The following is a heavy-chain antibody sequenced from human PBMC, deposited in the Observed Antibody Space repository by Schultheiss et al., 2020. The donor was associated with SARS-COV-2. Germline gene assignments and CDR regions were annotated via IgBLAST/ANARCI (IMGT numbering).Heavy chain of an antibody. D-gene: IGHD1-26*01. CDR3: AATPTDRGS. J-gene: IGHJ4*02. Sequence: GGSLRLSCKASGFTFSNSAVQWVRQARGQRLEYIGWIVVGSGYTSYAQKFQERVSITRDMSTSTAYMELSSLRSEDTAVYYCAATPTDRGSWGQGTLVTVSS. V-gene: IGHV1-58*01. CDR2: IVVGSGYT. CDR1: GFTFSNSA.